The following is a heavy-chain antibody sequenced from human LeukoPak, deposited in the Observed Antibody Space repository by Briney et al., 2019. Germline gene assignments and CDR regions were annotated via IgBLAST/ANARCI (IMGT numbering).Heavy chain of an antibody. CDR3: AREGGFYRPLDY. D-gene: IGHD3-3*01. Sequence: SETLSLTCGVSGGSVASTNWWTWVRQPPGKGLEWIGEVHLDGTTNYNPSLKSRLTMSVDLSENHISLTLTSVTAADTAVYYCAREGGFYRPLDYSGQGTLVTVSS. CDR2: VHLDGTT. J-gene: IGHJ4*02. V-gene: IGHV4-4*02. CDR1: GGSVASTNW.